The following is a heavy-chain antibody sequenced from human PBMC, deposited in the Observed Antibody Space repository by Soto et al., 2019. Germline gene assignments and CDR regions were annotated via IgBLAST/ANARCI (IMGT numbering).Heavy chain of an antibody. Sequence: QVQLQESGPGLVKPSETLSLTCTVSGGSISSYYWSWIRQPPGKGLEWIGYIYYSGSTNYNPSLKSRVTISVDTSKNQFSLKLSSVTAADTAVYYCARCDSSGYYAPRFDYWGQGTLVTVSS. CDR3: ARCDSSGYYAPRFDY. CDR2: IYYSGST. V-gene: IGHV4-59*01. J-gene: IGHJ4*02. CDR1: GGSISSYY. D-gene: IGHD3-22*01.